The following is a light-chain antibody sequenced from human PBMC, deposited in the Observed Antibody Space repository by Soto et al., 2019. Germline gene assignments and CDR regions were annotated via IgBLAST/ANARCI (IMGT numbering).Light chain of an antibody. CDR2: GAS. Sequence: EIVLTQSPGTLSLSPGERATLSCRASQSVSSSYLAWYQQKPGQAPRLLIYGASSRATGIPDRFSGSGSGTDFTLAISRLEPEDFAVYYCHQYGSSGYTFGQGTKLEIK. CDR3: HQYGSSGYT. V-gene: IGKV3-20*01. CDR1: QSVSSSY. J-gene: IGKJ2*01.